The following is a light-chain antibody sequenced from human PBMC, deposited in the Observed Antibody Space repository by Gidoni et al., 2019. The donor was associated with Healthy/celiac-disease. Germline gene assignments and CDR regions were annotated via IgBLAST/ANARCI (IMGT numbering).Light chain of an antibody. Sequence: SSVLTQPPSVSVAPGQTARITFGGNNIGSKSVHWYQQQPGQAPVLVVYDDSDRPSGIPERFSGSNSGNTATLTISRVEAGDEADYYCQVWDSSSDHPGVFGGGTKLTVL. V-gene: IGLV3-21*02. J-gene: IGLJ2*01. CDR1: NIGSKS. CDR2: DDS. CDR3: QVWDSSSDHPGV.